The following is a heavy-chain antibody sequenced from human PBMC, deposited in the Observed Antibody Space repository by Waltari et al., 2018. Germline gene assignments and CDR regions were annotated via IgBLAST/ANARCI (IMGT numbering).Heavy chain of an antibody. V-gene: IGHV3-23*01. D-gene: IGHD6-13*01. CDR2: ITSSGGST. J-gene: IGHJ4*02. CDR3: TKWLTAAGTGWFDC. Sequence: EVQLLESGGGLVQPGGSLRLTCAASGFPFSHSAMAWVRQAPGKGLELVSGITSSGGSTYYAASVKGRFTISRDSSRNTLHLQMNSLRAEDTAIYYCTKWLTAAGTGWFDCWGQGTLVTVSS. CDR1: GFPFSHSA.